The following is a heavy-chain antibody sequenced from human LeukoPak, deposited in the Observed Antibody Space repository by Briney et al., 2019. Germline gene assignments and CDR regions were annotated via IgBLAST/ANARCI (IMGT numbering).Heavy chain of an antibody. CDR2: IYNSGST. J-gene: IGHJ3*02. Sequence: SETLSLTCTVSGGPISSFYWSWIRQPPGKGLEWIGYIYNSGSTNYNPSLKSRVTISVDTSKKQFSLKLTSVTAADTAVYYCARGIPSRAFDIWGLGTMVTVSS. D-gene: IGHD2-2*01. V-gene: IGHV4-59*01. CDR3: ARGIPSRAFDI. CDR1: GGPISSFY.